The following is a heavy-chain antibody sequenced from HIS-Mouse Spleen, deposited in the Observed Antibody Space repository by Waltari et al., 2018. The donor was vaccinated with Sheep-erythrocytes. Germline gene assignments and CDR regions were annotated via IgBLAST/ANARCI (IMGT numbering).Heavy chain of an antibody. J-gene: IGHJ4*02. CDR1: GYSFTSYW. D-gene: IGHD5-12*01. CDR2: INPGDSDT. Sequence: EVQLLQSGAEVKKPGESLKISCKGSGYSFTSYWIGWVRQMPGKGLEWMGVINPGDSDTRYSALFQGQDLISAHQSISTDYRQCSSLKASATAMYYCARRKGRDGYNYSFDYWGQGTLVTASS. CDR3: ARRKGRDGYNYSFDY. V-gene: IGHV5-51*03.